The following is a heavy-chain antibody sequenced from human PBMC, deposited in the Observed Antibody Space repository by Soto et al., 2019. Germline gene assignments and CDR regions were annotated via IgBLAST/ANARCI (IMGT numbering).Heavy chain of an antibody. CDR2: IIPIFGTA. V-gene: IGHV1-69*01. Sequence: QVQLVQSGAEVKKPGSSVKVSCKASGGTFSSYAISWVRQAPGQGLEWMGGIIPIFGTANYAQKFQGRVTITAEESTSTAYMELSSLRSEDTAVYYCAVALDIVVVVAATRGYWFDPWGQGTLVTVSS. D-gene: IGHD2-15*01. J-gene: IGHJ5*02. CDR1: GGTFSSYA. CDR3: AVALDIVVVVAATRGYWFDP.